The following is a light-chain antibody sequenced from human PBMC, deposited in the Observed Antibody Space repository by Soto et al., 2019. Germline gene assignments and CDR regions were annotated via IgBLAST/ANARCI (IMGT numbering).Light chain of an antibody. Sequence: EIVMTQSPATLSLSPGERATLSCRASQSVGSNLAWYQQKPGQAPRLLIYGASTRATGIPARFSGSGSGTEFTLTISSLQSEDFAVYYCHHYNNWPQTFGQGTQVEIK. V-gene: IGKV3-15*01. CDR2: GAS. CDR1: QSVGSN. J-gene: IGKJ1*01. CDR3: HHYNNWPQT.